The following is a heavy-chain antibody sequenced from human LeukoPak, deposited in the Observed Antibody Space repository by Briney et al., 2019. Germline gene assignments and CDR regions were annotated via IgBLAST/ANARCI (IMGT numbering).Heavy chain of an antibody. Sequence: GGSLRLSCVASGFTFDTYWMTWVRQVTGGGVEWVANIKQDASQEFYVDSARGRFPISRDNAKNSLYLHMNSLRTEDTAVYYCARLGRAMRPGVPRGAQHTGYGTVDYYYYYMDVWGKGTTVTISS. V-gene: IGHV3-7*01. CDR1: GFTFDTYW. CDR2: IKQDASQE. D-gene: IGHD5-12*01. CDR3: ARLGRAMRPGVPRGAQHTGYGTVDYYYYYMDV. J-gene: IGHJ6*03.